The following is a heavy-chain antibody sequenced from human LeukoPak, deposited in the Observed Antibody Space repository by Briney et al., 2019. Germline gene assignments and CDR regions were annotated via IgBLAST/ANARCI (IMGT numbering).Heavy chain of an antibody. CDR3: ARSGGEWEPPN. V-gene: IGHV3-30-3*01. CDR2: ISYDGSNK. Sequence: GGSLRLSCAASGFTFSSYAMHWVRQAPGKGLEWVAVISYDGSNKYYADSVKGRFTISRDNSKNTLYLQMNSLRAEDTAVYYCARSGGEWEPPNWGQGTLVTVSS. D-gene: IGHD1-26*01. J-gene: IGHJ4*02. CDR1: GFTFSSYA.